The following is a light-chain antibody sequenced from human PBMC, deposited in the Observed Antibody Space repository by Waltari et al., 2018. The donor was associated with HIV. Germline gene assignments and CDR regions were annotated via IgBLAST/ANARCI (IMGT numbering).Light chain of an antibody. CDR3: SSSAGGDTLV. V-gene: IGLV2-8*01. J-gene: IGLJ3*02. Sequence: QSALTQPPSASGFPGQSVTISCTGTSSDVGSSNYVAWYQQYPGKAPKLLIYEITKRPPGVPVRFSGSKSGNTASLTGSGLQAEDEADYYCSSSAGGDTLVFGGGTKLTVL. CDR1: SSDVGSSNY. CDR2: EIT.